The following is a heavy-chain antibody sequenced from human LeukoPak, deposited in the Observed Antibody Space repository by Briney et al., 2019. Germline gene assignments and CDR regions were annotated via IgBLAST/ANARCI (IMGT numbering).Heavy chain of an antibody. J-gene: IGHJ4*02. V-gene: IGHV3-48*04. CDR3: ARVYYGSGSYLFDY. D-gene: IGHD3-10*01. CDR2: IAYTGTI. CDR1: GFTFNRYS. Sequence: GGSLRLSCAASGFTFNRYSMNWVRQAPGKGLEWVSYIAYTGTIHYADSVKGRFTISRDNAKNSLYLQMNSLRAEDTALYHCARVYYGSGSYLFDYWGQGTLVTVSS.